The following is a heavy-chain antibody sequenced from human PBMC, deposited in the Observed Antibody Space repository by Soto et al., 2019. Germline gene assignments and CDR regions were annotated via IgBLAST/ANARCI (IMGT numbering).Heavy chain of an antibody. Sequence: ASVKVSCKASGYTFTSYGISWVRQAPGQGLEWMGWISAYNGNTNYAQKLQGRVTMTTDTSTSTAYMELRSLRSDDTAVYYCARVLRSSIAARRGGWFDPWGQGTPVTVSS. CDR3: ARVLRSSIAARRGGWFDP. V-gene: IGHV1-18*01. J-gene: IGHJ5*02. D-gene: IGHD6-6*01. CDR2: ISAYNGNT. CDR1: GYTFTSYG.